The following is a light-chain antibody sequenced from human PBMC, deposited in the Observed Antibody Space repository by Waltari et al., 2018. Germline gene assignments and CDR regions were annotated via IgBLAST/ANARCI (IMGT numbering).Light chain of an antibody. J-gene: IGKJ3*01. V-gene: IGKV1-6*01. CDR3: QQGYDYPFT. CDR2: RAS. Sequence: IQMTQSPSSLSASVVDTVTITCQASQAIGNSLNWYQHKPGKAPKLLIYRASSLQSGIPSRFSGSGSGTDFTLTISSLQPEDFATYYCQQGYDYPFTFGPGTKLDIK. CDR1: QAIGNS.